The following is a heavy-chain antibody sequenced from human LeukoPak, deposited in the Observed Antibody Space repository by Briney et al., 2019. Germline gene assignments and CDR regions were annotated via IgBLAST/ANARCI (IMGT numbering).Heavy chain of an antibody. CDR3: AIQYYYDSSGYPDY. Sequence: GGSLRLSCAASGFTFSSYAMSWVRQAPGKGLEWVSAISGSGGSTYYADSVKGRFTISRDNSKNTLYLQMNSLRAEDTAVYYCAIQYYYDSSGYPDYWGQGTLVTVSS. CDR2: ISGSGGST. CDR1: GFTFSSYA. J-gene: IGHJ4*02. D-gene: IGHD3-22*01. V-gene: IGHV3-23*01.